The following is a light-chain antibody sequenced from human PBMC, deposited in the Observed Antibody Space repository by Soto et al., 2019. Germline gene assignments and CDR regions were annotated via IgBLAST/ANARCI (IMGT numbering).Light chain of an antibody. CDR3: SSYTSSIRI. CDR2: EVT. CDR1: SSDVGDYNY. J-gene: IGLJ2*01. Sequence: QSFLTQPASVSESPGRSITISCSVFSSDVGDYNYVSWYQQHAGKVPKLIIYEVTNRPLGVSSRFSGSKSGYTASLTISGLQTDDEADYYCSSYTSSIRIFGGGTKVTVL. V-gene: IGLV2-14*01.